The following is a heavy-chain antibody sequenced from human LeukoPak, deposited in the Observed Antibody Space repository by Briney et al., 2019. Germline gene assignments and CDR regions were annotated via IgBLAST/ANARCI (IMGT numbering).Heavy chain of an antibody. J-gene: IGHJ4*02. CDR1: GGSFSGYY. D-gene: IGHD5-12*01. CDR3: ARGGYSGYETGYYFDY. V-gene: IGHV4-34*01. Sequence: PSETLSLTCAVYGGSFSGYYWSWIRQPPGKGLEWIGEINHSGSTNYNPSLKSRVTISVDTSKNQFSLKLSSVTAADTAVYYCARGGYSGYETGYYFDYWGQGTLVTVSS. CDR2: INHSGST.